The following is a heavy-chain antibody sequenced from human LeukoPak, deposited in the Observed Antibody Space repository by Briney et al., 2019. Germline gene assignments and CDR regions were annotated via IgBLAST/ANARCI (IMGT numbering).Heavy chain of an antibody. J-gene: IGHJ4*02. V-gene: IGHV3-30*02. D-gene: IGHD5-24*01. CDR2: MWYDGIHK. CDR3: AKEWGEDGYNN. CDR1: GFTLRNYG. Sequence: GGSLRLSCAASGFTLRNYGMHWVRQAPGKGLAWVAVMWYDGIHKYYADSVKGRFTISRDNSKNTLYLQMNSLRAEDTAVYYCAKEWGEDGYNNWGQGTLVTVSS.